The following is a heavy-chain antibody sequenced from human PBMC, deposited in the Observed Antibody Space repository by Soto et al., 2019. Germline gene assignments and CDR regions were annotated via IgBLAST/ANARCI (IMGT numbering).Heavy chain of an antibody. CDR3: ASRVPDVAYYGVFDY. CDR1: GLTFSGHW. V-gene: IGHV3-7*03. Sequence: HPGGSLRLSCAASGLTFSGHWMTWVRQAPGKGLEWVANIKQDGSEKYYVDSVKGRFTISRDNAKNSVFLQMNSLTVEDTAMYYCASRVPDVAYYGVFDYWGQGTLVTV. J-gene: IGHJ4*02. D-gene: IGHD3-3*01. CDR2: IKQDGSEK.